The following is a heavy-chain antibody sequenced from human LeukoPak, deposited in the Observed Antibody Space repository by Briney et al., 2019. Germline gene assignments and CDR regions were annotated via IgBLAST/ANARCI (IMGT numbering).Heavy chain of an antibody. CDR1: GGSISSYY. Sequence: SETLSLTCTVSGGSISSYYWSWIRQPPGKGLEWIGYIYYSGSTNYNPSLKSRVTISVDTSKNQFSLKLSSVTAADTAVYYCARTLNWFDPWGQGTLVTVSS. CDR2: IYYSGST. J-gene: IGHJ5*02. V-gene: IGHV4-59*01. CDR3: ARTLNWFDP.